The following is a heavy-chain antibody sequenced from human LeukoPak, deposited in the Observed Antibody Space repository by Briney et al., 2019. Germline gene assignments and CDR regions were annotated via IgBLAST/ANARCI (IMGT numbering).Heavy chain of an antibody. V-gene: IGHV5-51*01. D-gene: IGHD3-10*01. J-gene: IGHJ6*04. CDR2: IYPGDSDT. CDR3: ARLYVVRGALDV. Sequence: GSLKISCKGSGYSCTSYWIGWVRQMPGKGLEWMGIIYPGDSDTRYSPSFQGQVTISADKSISTAYLQWSSLKASDTAMYCCARLYVVRGALDVWGKGTTVTVSS. CDR1: GYSCTSYW.